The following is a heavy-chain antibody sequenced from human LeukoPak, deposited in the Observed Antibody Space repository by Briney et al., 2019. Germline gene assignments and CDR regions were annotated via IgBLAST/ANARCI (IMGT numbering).Heavy chain of an antibody. J-gene: IGHJ3*02. CDR3: ARQGSSGWYIGAFDI. V-gene: IGHV4-59*08. CDR1: GGSISSYY. D-gene: IGHD6-19*01. Sequence: SETLSLTCTVSGGSISSYYWSWIRRPPGKGLEWIGHIYCSGSTNYNASLKSRVTISLDTSKNQFSLKLSSVTAADTAVYYCARQGSSGWYIGAFDIWGQGTMVTVSS. CDR2: IYCSGST.